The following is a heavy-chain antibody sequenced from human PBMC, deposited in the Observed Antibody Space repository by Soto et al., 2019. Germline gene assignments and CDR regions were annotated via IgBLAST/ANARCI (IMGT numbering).Heavy chain of an antibody. V-gene: IGHV4-30-2*01. J-gene: IGHJ4*02. CDR3: ARVRWTYYFDY. CDR2: IYHSGST. D-gene: IGHD3-16*01. CDR1: GGSISSGGYS. Sequence: QLQLQESGSGLVKPSQTLSLTCAVSGGSISSGGYSWSWIRQPPGKGLEWIGYIYHSGSTYYNPSIRSRLTISIHSSKNQVALKLSSVTAADKSVYYCARVRWTYYFDYWGQGTLVTVSS.